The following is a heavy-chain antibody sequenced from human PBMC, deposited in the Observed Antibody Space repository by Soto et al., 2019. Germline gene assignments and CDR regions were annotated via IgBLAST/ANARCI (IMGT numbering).Heavy chain of an antibody. CDR3: ARRKQGPTVTTIDAFDI. Sequence: GASVKVSCKASGYTFTSYGISWVRQAPGEGLEWMGWISAYNGNTNYAQKLQGRVTMTTDTSTSTAYMELRSLRSDDTAVYYCARRKQGPTVTTIDAFDIWGQGTMVTVSS. CDR1: GYTFTSYG. D-gene: IGHD4-17*01. J-gene: IGHJ3*02. V-gene: IGHV1-18*01. CDR2: ISAYNGNT.